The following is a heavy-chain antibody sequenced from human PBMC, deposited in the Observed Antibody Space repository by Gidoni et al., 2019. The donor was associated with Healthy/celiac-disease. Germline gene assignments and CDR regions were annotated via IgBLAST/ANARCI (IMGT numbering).Heavy chain of an antibody. D-gene: IGHD4-17*01. J-gene: IGHJ3*02. CDR2: ISYDGSNK. CDR3: AMEDDYGDQGAFYI. Sequence: QVQLVGSGGGVVQPGRSLRLSWAASGFTFSSYAMHWVRQAPGKGLEWLAVISYDGSNKYYAVSVKGRFTISRDNSMNPLYLQMNSLRAEDTAVYYCAMEDDYGDQGAFYICGQGTMVTFSS. CDR1: GFTFSSYA. V-gene: IGHV3-30-3*01.